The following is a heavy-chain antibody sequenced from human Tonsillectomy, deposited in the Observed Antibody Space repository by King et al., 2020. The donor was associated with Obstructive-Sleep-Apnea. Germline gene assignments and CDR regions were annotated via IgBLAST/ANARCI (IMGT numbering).Heavy chain of an antibody. CDR2: IKRDGSEK. J-gene: IGHJ5*02. CDR1: GSTFSSYW. CDR3: TRDNYGDDWFDP. D-gene: IGHD4-17*01. V-gene: IGHV3-7*01. Sequence: VQLVESGGGLVQPGGSLTLSCAASGSTFSSYWMSWVRQAPGKGLEWVADIKRDGSEKKYVDSVKGRFTISRDNAKNLLYLQMNSLRAEDTAVYYCTRDNYGDDWFDPWGQGTLVTVSS.